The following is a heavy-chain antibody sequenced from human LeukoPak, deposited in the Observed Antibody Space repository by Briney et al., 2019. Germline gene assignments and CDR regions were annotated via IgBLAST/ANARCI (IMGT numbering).Heavy chain of an antibody. D-gene: IGHD3-10*01. J-gene: IGHJ4*02. CDR3: ARDQAGSGHYADY. CDR1: GFTFSNYA. Sequence: PGGSLRLSCAASGFTFSNYAMHWVRQAPGKGLEWLAYTRYDGSSKYYADFVKGRFTISRDYSKNTLYLHMNSLRAEDTAVYYCARDQAGSGHYADYWGQGTLVTVSS. CDR2: TRYDGSSK. V-gene: IGHV3-30*02.